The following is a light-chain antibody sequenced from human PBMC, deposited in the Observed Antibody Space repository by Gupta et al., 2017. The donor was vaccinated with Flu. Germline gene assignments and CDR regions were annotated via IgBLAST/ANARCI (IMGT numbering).Light chain of an antibody. CDR1: QSLLNSNGYNY. V-gene: IGKV2-28*01. Sequence: EIVMTQSPLSLSVTPGEPASISCKSSQSLLNSNGYNYLDWYLQKPGQAPQLMIYLASHRASGVPDSFSGRGGGKDFTLKMSRGEDENVGVYYCKQALQTHTFGQGTKLEI. CDR3: KQALQTHT. CDR2: LAS. J-gene: IGKJ2*01.